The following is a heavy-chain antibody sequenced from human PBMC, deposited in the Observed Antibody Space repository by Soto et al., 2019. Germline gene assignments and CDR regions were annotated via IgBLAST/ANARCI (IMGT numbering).Heavy chain of an antibody. CDR1: GGSFSGYY. V-gene: IGHV4-34*01. CDR2: INRSGST. D-gene: IGHD2-15*01. J-gene: IGHJ6*02. Sequence: SETLSLTCAVYGGSFSGYYWSWIRQPPGKGLEWIGEINRSGSTNYNPSLKSRVTISVDTSKNQFSLKLSSVTAADTAVYYCARGKGRYCSGGSCYGMDVWGQGTTVTVSS. CDR3: ARGKGRYCSGGSCYGMDV.